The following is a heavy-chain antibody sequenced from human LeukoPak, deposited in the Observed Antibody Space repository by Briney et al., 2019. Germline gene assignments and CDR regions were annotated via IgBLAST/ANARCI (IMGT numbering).Heavy chain of an antibody. J-gene: IGHJ4*02. CDR2: IFYSGST. Sequence: SETLSLTCTVSGGSISTSSYYWGWVRQPPGKGLEWIGNIFYSGSTYYSPSLKSRVTISVDTSKNQFSLKLSSVTAADTAVYYCARVPYGGKRGFDYWGQGTLVTVSS. V-gene: IGHV4-39*07. CDR1: GGSISTSSYY. D-gene: IGHD4-23*01. CDR3: ARVPYGGKRGFDY.